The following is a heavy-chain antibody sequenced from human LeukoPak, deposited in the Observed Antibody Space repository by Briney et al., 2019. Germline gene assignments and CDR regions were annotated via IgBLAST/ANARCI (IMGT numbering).Heavy chain of an antibody. J-gene: IGHJ6*02. CDR2: INPSGGST. CDR1: GYTFTSYY. V-gene: IGHV1-46*01. D-gene: IGHD3-16*02. CDR3: ARDRVRYGMDV. Sequence: GASVKVSCKASGYTFTSYYMHWVRQAPGQGLEWMGIINPSGGSTSYAQKFQGRVTMTRDTSTSTVYMELSSLRSDDTAVYYCARDRVRYGMDVWGQGTTVTISS.